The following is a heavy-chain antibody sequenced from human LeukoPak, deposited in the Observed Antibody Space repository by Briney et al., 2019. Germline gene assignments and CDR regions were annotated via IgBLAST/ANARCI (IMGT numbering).Heavy chain of an antibody. Sequence: SETLSLTCAVYGGSFSGYYWSWIRQPPGKGLEWIGEINHSGSTNYNPSLKSRVTISVDTSKNQFSLKLSSVTAADTAVYYCASRPDCSGGSCQYYFDYWGQGTLVTVSS. CDR2: INHSGST. CDR3: ASRPDCSGGSCQYYFDY. J-gene: IGHJ4*02. V-gene: IGHV4-34*01. D-gene: IGHD2-15*01. CDR1: GGSFSGYY.